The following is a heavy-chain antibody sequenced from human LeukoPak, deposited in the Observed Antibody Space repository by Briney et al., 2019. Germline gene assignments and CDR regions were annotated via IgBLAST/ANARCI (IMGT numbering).Heavy chain of an antibody. D-gene: IGHD5-24*01. V-gene: IGHV3-33*01. CDR2: IWYDGSNK. Sequence: PGGSLRLSCAASGFTFSSYGMHWVRQAPGKGLEWVAVIWYDGSNKYYADSVKGRFTISRDNSRNTLYLQMNSLRAEDTAVYYCAREGDGDRVARFDYWGQGIPVIVSS. J-gene: IGHJ4*02. CDR1: GFTFSSYG. CDR3: AREGDGDRVARFDY.